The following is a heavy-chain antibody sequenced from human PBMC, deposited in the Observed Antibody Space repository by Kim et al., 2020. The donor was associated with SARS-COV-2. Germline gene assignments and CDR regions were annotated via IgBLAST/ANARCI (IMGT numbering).Heavy chain of an antibody. CDR2: IGTAGDT. CDR3: ARAPREWKHYYGSGSYRIYGMDV. CDR1: GFTFSSYD. V-gene: IGHV3-13*01. J-gene: IGHJ6*02. Sequence: GGSLRLSCAASGFTFSSYDMHWVRQATGKGLEWVSAIGTAGDTYYPGSVKGRFTISRENAKNSLYLQMNSLRAGDTAVYYCARAPREWKHYYGSGSYRIYGMDVWGQGTTVTVSS. D-gene: IGHD3-10*01.